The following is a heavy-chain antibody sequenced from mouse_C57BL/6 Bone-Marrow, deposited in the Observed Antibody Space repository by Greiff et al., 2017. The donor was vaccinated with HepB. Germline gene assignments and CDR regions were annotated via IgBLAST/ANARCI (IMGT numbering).Heavy chain of an antibody. CDR1: GYTFTSYW. CDR2: IYPGSGNT. J-gene: IGHJ2*01. CDR3: ARGRLKGYFDY. D-gene: IGHD1-3*01. V-gene: IGHV1-55*01. Sequence: VQLQQPGAELVKPGASVKMSCKASGYTFTSYWITWVKQRPGQGLEWIGDIYPGSGNTYYNEKFKGKATLTADKSSSTAYMELRSLTSEDSAVYFCARGRLKGYFDYWGQGTTLTVSS.